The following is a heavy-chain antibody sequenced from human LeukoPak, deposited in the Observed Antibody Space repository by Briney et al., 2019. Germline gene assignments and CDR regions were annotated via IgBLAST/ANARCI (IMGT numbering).Heavy chain of an antibody. J-gene: IGHJ4*02. Sequence: ASVKVSRKASGYTFSYFGINWVRQAPGQGLEWIGWNNGNTNYAQKSEGRLTLTTDTVTSTVYMELGNLRYDDTAVYYCARGLDAAAGLANFDYWGQGTLVTVSS. CDR1: GYTFSYFG. D-gene: IGHD6-25*01. V-gene: IGHV1-18*01. CDR2: NNGNT. CDR3: ARGLDAAAGLANFDY.